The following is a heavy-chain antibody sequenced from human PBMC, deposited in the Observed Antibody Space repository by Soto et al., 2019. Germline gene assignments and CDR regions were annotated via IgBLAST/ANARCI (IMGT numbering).Heavy chain of an antibody. J-gene: IGHJ4*02. CDR3: ATSRPVWFGTHFDY. D-gene: IGHD3-10*01. V-gene: IGHV3-48*02. CDR2: ISSSSSTI. Sequence: AGGSLRLSCAASEFTFSSYSMNWVRQAPGKGLEWVSYISSSSSTIYYADSVKGRFTISRDDAKNSLYLQMNSLRDEDTAVYYCATSRPVWFGTHFDYWGQGTLVTVSS. CDR1: EFTFSSYS.